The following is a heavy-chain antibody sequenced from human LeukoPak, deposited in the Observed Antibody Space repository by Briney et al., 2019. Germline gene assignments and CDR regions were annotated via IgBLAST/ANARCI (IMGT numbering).Heavy chain of an antibody. V-gene: IGHV3-7*01. Sequence: GGSLRLSCAASGFTFSSYWMSWVRQAPGKGREWVANIKQDGSEKYYVDSVKGRFTISRDNAKNSLYLQMNSLRAEDTAVYYCARDQSIAARPPNFKYYGMDVWGQGTTVTVSS. J-gene: IGHJ6*02. D-gene: IGHD6-6*01. CDR3: ARDQSIAARPPNFKYYGMDV. CDR2: IKQDGSEK. CDR1: GFTFSSYW.